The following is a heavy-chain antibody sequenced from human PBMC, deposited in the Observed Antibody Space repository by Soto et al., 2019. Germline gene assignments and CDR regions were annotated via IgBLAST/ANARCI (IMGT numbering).Heavy chain of an antibody. CDR3: ARDNPQWKAVAGIKGYYYYGMDV. Sequence: GGSLRLSCAASGFTFSSYAMHWVRQAPGKGLEWVAVISYDGSNKYYADSVKGRFTISRDNAKNSLYLQMNSLRDEDTAVYYCARDNPQWKAVAGIKGYYYYGMDVWGQGTTVTVSS. CDR2: ISYDGSNK. D-gene: IGHD6-19*01. CDR1: GFTFSSYA. J-gene: IGHJ6*02. V-gene: IGHV3-30-3*01.